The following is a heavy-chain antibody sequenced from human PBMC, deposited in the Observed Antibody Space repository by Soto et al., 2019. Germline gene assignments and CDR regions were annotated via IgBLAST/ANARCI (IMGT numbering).Heavy chain of an antibody. J-gene: IGHJ5*02. V-gene: IGHV4-31*03. CDR3: ARTVGLLPSSNWFDP. D-gene: IGHD2-15*01. CDR1: GGSNSSGGYY. CDR2: IYYSGST. Sequence: PSETLSLTCTVSGGSNSSGGYYWSWIRQHPGKGLEWIGYIYYSGSTYYNPSLKSRVTISVDTSKNQFSLKLSSVTAADTAVYYCARTVGLLPSSNWFDPWSQGTLVTVSS.